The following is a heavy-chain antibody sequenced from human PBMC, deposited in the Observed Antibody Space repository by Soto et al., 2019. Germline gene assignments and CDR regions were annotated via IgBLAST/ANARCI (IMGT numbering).Heavy chain of an antibody. CDR3: ARAFVAAAGPNYFAY. D-gene: IGHD6-13*01. V-gene: IGHV1-69*13. J-gene: IGHJ4*02. Sequence: VKVSCKASGGTFSSYAISWVRQAPGQGLEWMGGIIPIFGTADYAQKFQGRVTITADEPTSTAYMELSSLRSEDTAVYYCARAFVAAAGPNYFAYWGQGTLVTVSS. CDR2: IIPIFGTA. CDR1: GGTFSSYA.